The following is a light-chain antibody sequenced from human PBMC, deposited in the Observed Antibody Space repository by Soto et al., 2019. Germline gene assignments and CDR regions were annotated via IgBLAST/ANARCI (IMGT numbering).Light chain of an antibody. CDR2: AAS. V-gene: IGKV1-39*01. CDR1: QTVSSF. CDR3: QQTYSTPQT. Sequence: DIQMNQSPSSLSASVGDRVTITCRASQTVSSFLNWYQQKPGKAPKLLIYAASNLQSGVPSRFSGSGSGTDFTLTINSLQAEDFATYYCQQTYSTPQTFGQGTKVEIK. J-gene: IGKJ1*01.